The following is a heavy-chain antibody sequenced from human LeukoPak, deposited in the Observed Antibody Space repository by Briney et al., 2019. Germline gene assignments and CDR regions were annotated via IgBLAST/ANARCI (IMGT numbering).Heavy chain of an antibody. CDR2: INPNSGGT. CDR1: GYTFTGYY. J-gene: IGHJ3*02. CDR3: ARGDGDYVAFDI. V-gene: IGHV1-2*02. D-gene: IGHD4-17*01. Sequence: ASVKVSCKASGYTFTGYYMHWVRQAPGQGLEWMGWINPNSGGTNYAQKFQGRVTMTRDTSISTAYMELSRRRSDDTAVYYCARGDGDYVAFDIWGQGTMVTVSS.